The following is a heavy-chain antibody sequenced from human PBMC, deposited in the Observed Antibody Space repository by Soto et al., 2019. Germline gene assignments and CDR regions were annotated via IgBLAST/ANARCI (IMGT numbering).Heavy chain of an antibody. CDR2: IYYSGST. V-gene: IGHV4-31*03. J-gene: IGHJ4*02. D-gene: IGHD1-26*01. CDR1: GGSISSGGYY. Sequence: SETLSLTCTVSGGSISSGGYYWSWIRQHPGKGLEWIGYIYYSGSTYYNPSLKSRVTISVDTSKNQFSLKLGSVTAADTAVYYCARVVEGLSIVGATCYDYWGQGTLVTVSS. CDR3: ARVVEGLSIVGATCYDY.